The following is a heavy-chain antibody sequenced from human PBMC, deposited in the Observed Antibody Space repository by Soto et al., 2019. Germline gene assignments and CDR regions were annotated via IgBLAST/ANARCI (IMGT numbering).Heavy chain of an antibody. CDR1: GSSVSSGLYY. V-gene: IGHV4-61*01. CDR2: VYYTGTT. D-gene: IGHD5-12*01. Sequence: PSETLSLTCTVSGSSVSSGLYYWSWIRQPPGKGLEWIGYVYYTGTTNYNPSLKSRVTISVDMSKNQFSLKLTSVLAADTAVYYCARTPGDGYNWYFDYWGQGILVTVSS. CDR3: ARTPGDGYNWYFDY. J-gene: IGHJ4*02.